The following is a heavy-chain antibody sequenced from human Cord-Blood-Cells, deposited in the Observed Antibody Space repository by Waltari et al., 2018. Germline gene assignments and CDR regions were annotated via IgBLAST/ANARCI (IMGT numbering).Heavy chain of an antibody. Sequence: QVQLQQWGAGLLKPSETLSLTCAVHGGSFSGYYWSWIRQPPGKGLEWIGEINHSGSTNYNPSLKSRVTISVDTSKNQFSLKLSSVTAADTAVYYCAGRTGDERGFDLWGRGTLVTVSS. V-gene: IGHV4-34*01. CDR2: INHSGST. D-gene: IGHD7-27*01. J-gene: IGHJ2*01. CDR1: GGSFSGYY. CDR3: AGRTGDERGFDL.